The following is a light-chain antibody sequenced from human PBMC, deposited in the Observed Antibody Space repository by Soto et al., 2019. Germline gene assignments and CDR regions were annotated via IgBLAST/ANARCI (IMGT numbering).Light chain of an antibody. CDR1: SSDIGVYNY. J-gene: IGLJ1*01. CDR2: EVS. Sequence: QSVLTQPASVSGSPGQSITISCTGTSSDIGVYNYVSWYQQHPGKAPKLVICEVSNRPSGVSSRFSGSKSGNTASLTISGLQAEDEADYYCSSYTSSSTSEVFGTGTKLTVL. CDR3: SSYTSSSTSEV. V-gene: IGLV2-14*01.